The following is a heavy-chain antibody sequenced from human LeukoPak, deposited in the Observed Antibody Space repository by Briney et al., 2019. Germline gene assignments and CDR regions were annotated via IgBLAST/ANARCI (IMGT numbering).Heavy chain of an antibody. CDR2: ISGSGGST. CDR1: GFTFSSYA. J-gene: IGHJ4*02. D-gene: IGHD5-24*01. CDR3: AKGRYGYNLETPTDY. V-gene: IGHV3-23*01. Sequence: GGSLRLSCAASGFTFSSYAMSWVRQAPGKGLEWVSAISGSGGSTYYADSVKGRFTISRDNSKNTLYLQMNSLRAEDTAVYYCAKGRYGYNLETPTDYWGQGTLVTVSS.